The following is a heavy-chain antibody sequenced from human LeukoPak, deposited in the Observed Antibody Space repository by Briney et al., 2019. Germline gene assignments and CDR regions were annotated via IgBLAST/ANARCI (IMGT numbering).Heavy chain of an antibody. Sequence: TGGSLRLSCAASGFTFSSYAIHWVRQAPGKGLEWVALISYDGSNKYYADSVKGRFTISRDKSKNTLYLQMNSLRAEDTAVYYCARVPYTAAADHYYYYYMDVWGKGTTVTVSS. J-gene: IGHJ6*03. CDR3: ARVPYTAAADHYYYYYMDV. CDR2: ISYDGSNK. CDR1: GFTFSSYA. V-gene: IGHV3-30*04. D-gene: IGHD6-13*01.